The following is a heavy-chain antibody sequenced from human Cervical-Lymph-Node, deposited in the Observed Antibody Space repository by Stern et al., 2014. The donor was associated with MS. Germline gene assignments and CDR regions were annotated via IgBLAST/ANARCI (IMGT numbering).Heavy chain of an antibody. CDR2: FNPLNGDP. D-gene: IGHD3-16*01. Sequence: EDQLEESAAEMKKPGESLKISCQGSGYSFSTYCIGWVRQMPGKGLEWMGMFNPLNGDPVYSPSFQGQVTISADKSISTAYLQWSSLKASDTAMYYCARWGQRDVFGSFDYWGQGTLVTVSS. V-gene: IGHV5-51*03. CDR1: GYSFSTYC. CDR3: ARWGQRDVFGSFDY. J-gene: IGHJ4*02.